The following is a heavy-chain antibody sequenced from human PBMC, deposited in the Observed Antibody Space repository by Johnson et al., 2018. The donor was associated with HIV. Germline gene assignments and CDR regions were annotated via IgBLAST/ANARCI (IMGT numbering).Heavy chain of an antibody. CDR3: ARDGVYSSPWDAFDI. V-gene: IGHV3-7*05. J-gene: IGHJ3*02. CDR1: GFTFSNYW. CDR2: INEDGSEE. D-gene: IGHD6-13*01. Sequence: VQLVESGGGLVQPGGSLRLSCAASGFTFSNYWMSWVRQAPGKGLEWVANINEDGSEEYYVDSVQGRLTVSRDNAKNSLYLQIDSLRAEDTAVYYCARDGVYSSPWDAFDIWGQGTMVTVSS.